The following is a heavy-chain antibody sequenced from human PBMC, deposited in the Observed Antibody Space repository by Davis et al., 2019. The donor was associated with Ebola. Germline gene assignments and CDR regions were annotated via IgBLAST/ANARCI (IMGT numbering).Heavy chain of an antibody. Sequence: GGSLRLSCAASGFTFRSYAMHWVRQAPGKGLEWLAVISYDGSNKLYADSVKGRFTISRENYKNTLYLQLNSLRSEDTAVYYCARDRSGWLEFYYYGMDVWGQGTTVTVSS. CDR1: GFTFRSYA. D-gene: IGHD6-19*01. V-gene: IGHV3-30*04. J-gene: IGHJ6*02. CDR3: ARDRSGWLEFYYYGMDV. CDR2: ISYDGSNK.